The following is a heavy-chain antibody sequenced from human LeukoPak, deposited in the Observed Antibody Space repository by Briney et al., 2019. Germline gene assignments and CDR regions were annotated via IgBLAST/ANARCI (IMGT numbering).Heavy chain of an antibody. V-gene: IGHV3-21*01. CDR2: ISSSSSYI. J-gene: IGHJ6*02. D-gene: IGHD3-16*01. Sequence: GGSLRLSCATSGFTFRNFGMHWVRQAPGKGLEWVSSISSSSSYIYYADSVKGRFTISRDNAKNSLYLQMNSLRAEDTAVYYCARGPERFQYYYGMDVWGQGTTVTVSS. CDR1: GFTFRNFG. CDR3: ARGPERFQYYYGMDV.